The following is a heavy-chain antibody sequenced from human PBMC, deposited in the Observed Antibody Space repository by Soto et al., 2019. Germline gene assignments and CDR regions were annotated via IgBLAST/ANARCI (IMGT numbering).Heavy chain of an antibody. CDR1: GYTFTSYA. Sequence: ASVKVSCKASGYTFTSYAMHWVRQAPGQRLEWMGWISAGNGNTKYSQKFQGRVTITRDTSASTAYMELSSLRSEDTAVYYCARSRYCSSTSCFRFDYWGQGTLVTVSS. D-gene: IGHD2-2*01. J-gene: IGHJ4*02. V-gene: IGHV1-3*01. CDR2: ISAGNGNT. CDR3: ARSRYCSSTSCFRFDY.